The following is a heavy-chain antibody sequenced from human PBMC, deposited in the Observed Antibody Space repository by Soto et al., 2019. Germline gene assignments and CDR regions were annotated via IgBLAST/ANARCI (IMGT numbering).Heavy chain of an antibody. CDR2: IYWDDDK. J-gene: IGHJ5*02. D-gene: IGHD6-19*01. V-gene: IGHV2-5*02. CDR3: AHRPVAVAGPTGGFDP. CDR1: GFSLSTIGVG. Sequence: SGPTLVNPTQTLTLTCTFSGFSLSTIGVGVGWIRQPPGKALEWLALIYWDDDKRYSPSLKSRLTITKDTSKNQVVLTMTNMDPVDTATYYCAHRPVAVAGPTGGFDPWGQGTLVTVSS.